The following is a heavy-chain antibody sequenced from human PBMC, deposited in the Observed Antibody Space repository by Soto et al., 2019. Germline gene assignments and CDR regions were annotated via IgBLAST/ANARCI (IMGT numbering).Heavy chain of an antibody. D-gene: IGHD1-26*01. J-gene: IGHJ4*02. CDR3: ARGATTVRVFDF. V-gene: IGHV3-48*03. Sequence: DVQLVESGGGLVQPGGSLRLSCAVSGFTFYTYDMNWVRQAPGKGLEWVSYISNGATTKKYADSVKGRFTVSIDHAKNSLYLQMNSLRAEDTAVYYCARGATTVRVFDFWGQGTLVTVSS. CDR2: ISNGATTK. CDR1: GFTFYTYD.